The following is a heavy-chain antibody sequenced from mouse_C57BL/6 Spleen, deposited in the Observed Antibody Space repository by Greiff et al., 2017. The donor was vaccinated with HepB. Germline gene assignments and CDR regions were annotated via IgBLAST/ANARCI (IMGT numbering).Heavy chain of an antibody. D-gene: IGHD2-12*01. V-gene: IGHV1-82*01. Sequence: QVQLQQSGPELVKPGASVKISCKASGYAFSSSWMNWVKQRPGKGLEWIGRIYPGDGDTNYNGKFKGKATLTADKSSSTAYMRLSSLTSEDSAVYYCAVYNSYEDWFAYWGQGALVTVSA. CDR3: AVYNSYEDWFAY. CDR1: GYAFSSSW. CDR2: IYPGDGDT. J-gene: IGHJ3*01.